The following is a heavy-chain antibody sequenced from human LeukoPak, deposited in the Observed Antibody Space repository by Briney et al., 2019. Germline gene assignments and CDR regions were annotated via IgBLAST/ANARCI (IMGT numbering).Heavy chain of an antibody. J-gene: IGHJ4*02. D-gene: IGHD3-3*01. Sequence: SETLSLTCTVSGGSISSSSYYWGWIRQPPGKGLEWIGRIYYSGSTYYNPSLKSRVTISVDTSKNQFCLKLSSVTAADTAVYYCARGGTYYDFWSGYQRVFFDYWGQGTLVTVSS. CDR2: IYYSGST. CDR1: GGSISSSSYY. V-gene: IGHV4-39*07. CDR3: ARGGTYYDFWSGYQRVFFDY.